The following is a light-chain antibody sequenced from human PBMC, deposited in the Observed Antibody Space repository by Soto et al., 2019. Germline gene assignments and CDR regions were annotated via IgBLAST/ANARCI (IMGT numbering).Light chain of an antibody. CDR3: QQYNSLSSVS. J-gene: IGKJ4*01. V-gene: IGKV3-15*01. CDR1: QSVISN. Sequence: EIVMTQSPATLSVSPGERATLSCRASQSVISNLGWYQQKPGQAPRLLIYGASTRATGIPARFSGRGSGTEFTLTISSLQSEDFAVYYCQQYNSLSSVSFGGGTKVEI. CDR2: GAS.